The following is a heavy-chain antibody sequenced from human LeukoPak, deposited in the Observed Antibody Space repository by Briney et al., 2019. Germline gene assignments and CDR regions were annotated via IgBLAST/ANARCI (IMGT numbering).Heavy chain of an antibody. CDR1: GGSISSYY. D-gene: IGHD3-10*01. J-gene: IGHJ4*02. Sequence: SETLSLTCTVSGGSISSYYWSWIRQPPGKGLEWIGYIYYSGSTNYNPSLTSRVTISVDTSKNQFSLKLSSVTAADTAVYYCARRPHGSGSHFDYWGQGTLVTVSS. CDR2: IYYSGST. CDR3: ARRPHGSGSHFDY. V-gene: IGHV4-59*01.